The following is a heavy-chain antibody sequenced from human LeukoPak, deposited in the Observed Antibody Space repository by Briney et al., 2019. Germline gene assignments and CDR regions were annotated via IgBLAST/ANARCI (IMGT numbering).Heavy chain of an antibody. CDR1: GFTVSSNY. CDR3: ATMTTVIMGGYYYGMDV. CDR2: IYSSGNT. D-gene: IGHD4-17*01. J-gene: IGHJ6*02. V-gene: IGHV3-53*01. Sequence: PGGSLRLSCAASGFTVSSNYMSWVRQAPGKGLEWVSIIYSSGNTYYADSVKGRFTISRDNSKNTLYLQMNSLRAEDTAVYYCATMTTVIMGGYYYGMDVWSQGTTVTVSS.